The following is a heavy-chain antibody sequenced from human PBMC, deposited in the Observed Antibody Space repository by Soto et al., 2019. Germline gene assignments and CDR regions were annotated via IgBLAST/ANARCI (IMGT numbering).Heavy chain of an antibody. CDR2: IKGEADGGTT. D-gene: IGHD2-21*01. Sequence: WGSLRVCCAASECPCSSYAMSWVRQAPGKGLEWVGRIKGEADGGTTDYAAPVKGRITISRDHSKDTLYLQMNSLKTEDTAVYYCTTGLRNAYSNFDYRGQRTPVTVSS. V-gene: IGHV3-15*01. CDR3: TTGLRNAYSNFDY. J-gene: IGHJ4*02. CDR1: ECPCSSYA.